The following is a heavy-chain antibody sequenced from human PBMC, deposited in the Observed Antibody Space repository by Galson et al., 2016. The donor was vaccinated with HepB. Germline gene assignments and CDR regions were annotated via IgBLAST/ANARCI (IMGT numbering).Heavy chain of an antibody. CDR3: GRGSKYGFDM. V-gene: IGHV3-30*03. CDR1: GFTFSNYG. J-gene: IGHJ3*02. Sequence: SLRLSCAASGFTFSNYGMHWVRQAPAKGLEWVAVISSDGSNQFYADSVTGRFTISRDNSKDTLYLQMNSLRADDTAVYYCGRGSKYGFDMWCQGTMVTVSS. CDR2: ISSDGSNQ.